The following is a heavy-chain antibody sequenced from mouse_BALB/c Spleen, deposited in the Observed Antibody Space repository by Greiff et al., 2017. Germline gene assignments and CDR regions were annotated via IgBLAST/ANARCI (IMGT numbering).Heavy chain of an antibody. CDR3: ARDDGTLFAY. Sequence: VQLQQSGAELAKPGASVKMSCKASGYTFTSYWMHWVKQRPGQGLEWIGYINPSTGYTEYNQKFKDKATLTADKSSSTAYMQLSSLTSEDSAVYYCARDDGTLFAYWGQGTLVTVSA. CDR2: INPSTGYT. D-gene: IGHD4-1*01. V-gene: IGHV1-7*01. J-gene: IGHJ3*01. CDR1: GYTFTSYW.